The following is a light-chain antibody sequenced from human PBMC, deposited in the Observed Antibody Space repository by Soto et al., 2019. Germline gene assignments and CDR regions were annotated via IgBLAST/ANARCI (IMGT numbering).Light chain of an antibody. Sequence: QSVLTQPPSVSGAPGQRVTISCTGSSSNIGAGYDVHWYQQLPGTAPKLLIYDNSNRPSGVPDRFSGSKSCTSASLAITGRQAEDEADYYCPSYDSSLGGRVFGGGTKLTVL. CDR3: PSYDSSLGGRV. V-gene: IGLV1-40*01. CDR2: DNS. J-gene: IGLJ2*01. CDR1: SSNIGAGYD.